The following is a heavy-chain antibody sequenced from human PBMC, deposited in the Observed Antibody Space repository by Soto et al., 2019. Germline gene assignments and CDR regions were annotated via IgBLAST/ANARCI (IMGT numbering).Heavy chain of an antibody. CDR2: IIGSGDTT. J-gene: IGHJ4*02. CDR1: GFTFSRHA. D-gene: IGHD5-12*01. CDR3: AKEVGYGGFYKFDY. Sequence: VQVLESGGGLVQPGGSLRLSCVASGFTFSRHAMSWVRQAPGKGLDWVSAIIGSGDTTYYADSVKGRFTISRDNSKNTLFLQMNGLRADDAAIYFCAKEVGYGGFYKFDYWGQGTLVTVSS. V-gene: IGHV3-23*01.